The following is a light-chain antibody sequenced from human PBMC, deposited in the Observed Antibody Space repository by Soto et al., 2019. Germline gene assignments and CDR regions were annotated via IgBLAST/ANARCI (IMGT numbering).Light chain of an antibody. V-gene: IGKV3-11*01. CDR1: QCFXSH. CDR2: GAS. CDR3: QQRKEGTRT. Sequence: IVLTQSPASLSLSPGESATLACRASQCFXSHFVWYQQKPGQAPRVRXVGASNSATGGPARFSGSGSGTDFTPAINRLDPDYFSVYYCQQRKEGTRTFGQGTRLEIK. J-gene: IGKJ5*01.